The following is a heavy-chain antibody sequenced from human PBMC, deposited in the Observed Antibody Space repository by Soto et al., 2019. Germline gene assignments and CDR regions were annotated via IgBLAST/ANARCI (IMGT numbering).Heavy chain of an antibody. CDR2: INPSNGKA. V-gene: IGHV1-18*01. J-gene: IGHJ3*02. CDR1: GYTFTRYG. Sequence: QVQLVQSGVEVKKPGASVKVSCKASGYTFTRYGISWVRQAPGQGLEWMGWINPSNGKANYARNLQGRVNMTTDTSTTTAYMELRSLTSDDTAMYYCSRHLHGAFDIWGQGTVVTVSS. CDR3: SRHLHGAFDI.